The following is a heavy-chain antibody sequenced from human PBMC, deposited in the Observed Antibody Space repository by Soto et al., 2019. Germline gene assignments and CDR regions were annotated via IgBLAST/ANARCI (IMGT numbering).Heavy chain of an antibody. CDR3: AKAGSSGWRYYFDH. V-gene: IGHV3-23*01. J-gene: IGHJ4*02. D-gene: IGHD6-19*01. CDR2: LSISGDRT. Sequence: PGGSLRLSCVTSGFTFNTFAMSWVRRAPGKGLEWVPALSISGDRTYYADSVKGRFFISRDNSNNTLFLRVSSPRVEDTATYYCAKAGSSGWRYYFDHWGQGTPVAVSS. CDR1: GFTFNTFA.